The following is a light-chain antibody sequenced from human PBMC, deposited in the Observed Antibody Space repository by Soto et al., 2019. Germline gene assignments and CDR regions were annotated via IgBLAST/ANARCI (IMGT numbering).Light chain of an antibody. Sequence: QAVVTQPPSASGTPGQTITISCSGSRSNIGSNSVYWYQHLPGTAPKLLIYRNDQRPSGVPDRFSASKSATSASLAISGLRSEDEGDYYCATWDDSLTDLWVFGGGTKVTVL. CDR3: ATWDDSLTDLWV. V-gene: IGLV1-47*01. CDR1: RSNIGSNS. CDR2: RND. J-gene: IGLJ3*02.